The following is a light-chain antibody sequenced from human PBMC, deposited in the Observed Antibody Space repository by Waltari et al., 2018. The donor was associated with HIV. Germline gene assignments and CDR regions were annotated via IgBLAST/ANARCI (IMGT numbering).Light chain of an antibody. CDR2: GAS. V-gene: IGKV3-15*01. CDR1: QSGSTN. CDR3: KQYNIWPPDA. J-gene: IGKJ2*01. Sequence: EIVLTQSPATLSLFPGERATLSCRASQSGSTNLAWYQQKSGQAPRLLIYGASTRASGIPTRFSGSGSGTEFTLTISSLQSEDFAVYYCKQYNIWPPDAFGQGTKLEIK.